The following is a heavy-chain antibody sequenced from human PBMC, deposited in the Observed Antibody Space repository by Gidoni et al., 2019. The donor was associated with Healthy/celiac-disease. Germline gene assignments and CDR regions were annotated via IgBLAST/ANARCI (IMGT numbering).Heavy chain of an antibody. CDR3: ARQDGYGLYYFDN. CDR1: GYSFSSYW. V-gene: IGHV5-51*01. CDR2: IQSGNSET. Sequence: EVQLVQSGAEVKKPGESLKISCKGSGYSFSSYWIGWVRQMPGEGLEWMGVIQSGNSETRYSPTFKGQVTISVDKSMSTAYLQWSSRKASDTAMYYCARQDGYGLYYFDNWGQGTLVTVSS. D-gene: IGHD5-12*01. J-gene: IGHJ4*02.